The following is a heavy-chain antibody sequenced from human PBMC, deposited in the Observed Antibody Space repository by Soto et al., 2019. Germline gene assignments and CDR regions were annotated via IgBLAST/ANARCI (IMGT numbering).Heavy chain of an antibody. CDR2: ISTHNGNT. CDR3: AREGILGLFDAYDL. D-gene: IGHD3-3*01. J-gene: IGHJ3*01. V-gene: IGHV1-18*04. Sequence: QDQLVQSGAEVKKPGASVKVSYKASVFTSSGMSWVRQAPGQRIEWMGWISTHNGNTIYAQKFQGRVIMTMDTSTTTVYMELRSLRPDDTAVYLCAREGILGLFDAYDLWGQGTMVTVSS. CDR1: VFTSSG.